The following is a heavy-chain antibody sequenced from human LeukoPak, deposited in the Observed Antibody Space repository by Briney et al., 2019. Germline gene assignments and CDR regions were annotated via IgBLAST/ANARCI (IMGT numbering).Heavy chain of an antibody. J-gene: IGHJ4*02. CDR3: ARSLSYYFDY. Sequence: PSETLSLTCTVSGGSISSSSYYWGWIRQPPGKGLEWIGSIYYSGSTYYNPSLKSRVTISVDTSKNQFSLKLSSVTAADTAVYYCARSLSYYFDYWGQGTLATVSS. CDR1: GGSISSSSYY. V-gene: IGHV4-39*01. CDR2: IYYSGST. D-gene: IGHD3-16*02.